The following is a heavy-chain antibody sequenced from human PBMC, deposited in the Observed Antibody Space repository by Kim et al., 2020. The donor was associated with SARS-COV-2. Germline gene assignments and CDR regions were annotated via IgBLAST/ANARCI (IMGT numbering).Heavy chain of an antibody. D-gene: IGHD3-10*01. V-gene: IGHV1-24*01. J-gene: IGHJ6*01. CDR3: ATANMLLGPRFALFDR. Sequence: ASVKVSCKVSGYTLLDVSMHWVRQAPGKGLEWMGGFDPEDGETIYAQKFQGRVTMTEDTSTDTATMELRSLRSEDTAVYYCATANMLLGPRFALFDRRG. CDR1: GYTLLDVS. CDR2: FDPEDGET.